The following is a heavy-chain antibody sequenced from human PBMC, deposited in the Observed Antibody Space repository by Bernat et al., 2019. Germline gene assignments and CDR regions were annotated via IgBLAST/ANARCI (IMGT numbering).Heavy chain of an antibody. Sequence: QVQLVESGGGVVQPGRSLRLSCAASGFTFSSYAMHWVRQAPGKGLEWVAVISYDGSNKYYADSVKGRFTISRDNSKNTLYLQMNSLRAEDTAVYYCARESIPLLITGTTAYLGQGTLGTVSS. CDR2: ISYDGSNK. D-gene: IGHD1-7*01. J-gene: IGHJ4*02. CDR3: ARESIPLLITGTTAY. CDR1: GFTFSSYA. V-gene: IGHV3-30*01.